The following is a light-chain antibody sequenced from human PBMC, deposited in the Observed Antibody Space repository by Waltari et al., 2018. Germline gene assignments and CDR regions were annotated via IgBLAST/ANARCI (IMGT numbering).Light chain of an antibody. CDR1: QSVVFSSNNKNY. Sequence: DIVLTQSPDSLAVSLGERATINCKSSQSVVFSSNNKNYLAWYQQKPGQPPKLLITWASTRESGVPDRFSGSGSETDFTLTISSLQAGDVAVYYCQQCYTFPYTFGQGTKLEIK. CDR2: WAS. J-gene: IGKJ2*01. V-gene: IGKV4-1*01. CDR3: QQCYTFPYT.